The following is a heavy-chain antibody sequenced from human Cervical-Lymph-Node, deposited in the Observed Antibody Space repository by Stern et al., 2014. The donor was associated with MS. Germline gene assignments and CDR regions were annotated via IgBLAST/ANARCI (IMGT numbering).Heavy chain of an antibody. Sequence: EVQLLESGGGVVQPGGSLRLSCAASAFTFADHWMTWVRQAPGKGLEWVADITHDGSTPYSADSVKGRFPISRDNATHSLYLHMNSLRAEDAAVYFCARALASPDFDFWGQGTLVTVSS. J-gene: IGHJ4*02. CDR3: ARALASPDFDF. CDR2: ITHDGSTP. V-gene: IGHV3-7*01. CDR1: AFTFADHW. D-gene: IGHD3-3*02.